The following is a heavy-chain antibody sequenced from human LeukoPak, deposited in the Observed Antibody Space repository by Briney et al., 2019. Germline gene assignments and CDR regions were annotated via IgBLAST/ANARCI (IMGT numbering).Heavy chain of an antibody. CDR2: IYPGDSDT. CDR1: GYSFTTYW. D-gene: IGHD2-15*01. CDR3: ARHESHCSGGSCYPDRFDY. J-gene: IGHJ4*02. V-gene: IGHV5-51*01. Sequence: GESLKISFRGSGYSFTTYWIGWVRQMPGKGLEWMGIIYPGDSDTRYSPSFQGQVTISADKSISTAYLQWSSLKASDTAMYYCARHESHCSGGSCYPDRFDYWGQGTLVTVFS.